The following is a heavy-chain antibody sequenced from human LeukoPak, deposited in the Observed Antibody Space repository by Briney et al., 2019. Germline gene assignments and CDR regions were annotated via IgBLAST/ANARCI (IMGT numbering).Heavy chain of an antibody. CDR1: GFTFSTYE. D-gene: IGHD3-10*01. V-gene: IGHV3-48*03. J-gene: IGHJ4*02. CDR3: AREVYYGSGSYSDY. CDR2: ISGSGSTI. Sequence: PRGSLRLSCAASGFTFSTYEMNWVRPAPGRGLEGVSYISGSGSTIYYADSVRGRFTISRDNAKNSLYLQMNNLRAEDTAVYYCAREVYYGSGSYSDYWGQGTLVTVSS.